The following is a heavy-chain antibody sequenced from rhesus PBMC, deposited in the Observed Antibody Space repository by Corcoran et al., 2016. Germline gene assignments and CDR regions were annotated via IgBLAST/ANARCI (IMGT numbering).Heavy chain of an antibody. CDR1: GYTFTDYY. CDR3: AREVLTTVYYFDY. D-gene: IGHD4-29*01. Sequence: QVQLVQSGAEVKKPGSSVKVSCKTSGYTFTDYYMHWVRQAPGKGLEWMGEINPKTRDTNYAQKFQGRVTMTRDTSTSTAYMELSSLRSEDTAVYYCAREVLTTVYYFDYWGQGVLVTVSS. V-gene: IGHV1-138*01. J-gene: IGHJ4*01. CDR2: INPKTRDT.